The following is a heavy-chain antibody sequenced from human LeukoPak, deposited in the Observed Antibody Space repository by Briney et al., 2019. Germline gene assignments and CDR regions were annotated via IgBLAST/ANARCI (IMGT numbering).Heavy chain of an antibody. Sequence: SETLSLTCAVYGGSFSGYYWSWIRQPPGKGLEWIGEINHSGSTNYNPSLKSRVTISVDTSKNQFSLKLGSVTAADTAVYYCARPGFRYQRRKNWFDPWGQGTLVTVSS. CDR2: INHSGST. CDR3: ARPGFRYQRRKNWFDP. J-gene: IGHJ5*02. CDR1: GGSFSGYY. D-gene: IGHD2-2*01. V-gene: IGHV4-34*01.